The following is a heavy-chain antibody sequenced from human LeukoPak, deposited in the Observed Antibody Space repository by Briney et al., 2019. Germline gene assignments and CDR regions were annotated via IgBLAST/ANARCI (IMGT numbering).Heavy chain of an antibody. D-gene: IGHD2-2*01. CDR1: GGPIIASS. J-gene: IGHJ4*02. Sequence: SETLSLTCAVSGGPIIASSWSWIRQPPGKGLEWIGHTHYSGTGNYSPSLKSRVTISIDTSKNRFSLKLSSVTAADTAVYFCARRSTRRVVPGATFDYWGPGTLVTVSS. CDR3: ARRSTRRVVPGATFDY. V-gene: IGHV4-59*12. CDR2: THYSGTG.